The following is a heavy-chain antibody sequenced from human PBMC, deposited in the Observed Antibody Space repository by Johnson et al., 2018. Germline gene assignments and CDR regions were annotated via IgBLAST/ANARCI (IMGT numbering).Heavy chain of an antibody. J-gene: IGHJ3*02. Sequence: VQLQESGGGLVQPGGSLRLSCAASGFTFSTYDMHWVRQATGKGLEWVSVLGASGDTYYPDSVKGRFTIAKAKATNSLYLQMNNLRAGDTAVYYCARDREGAFATWGQGTMVTVS. CDR3: ARDREGAFAT. CDR1: GFTFSTYD. CDR2: LGASGDT. V-gene: IGHV3-13*01.